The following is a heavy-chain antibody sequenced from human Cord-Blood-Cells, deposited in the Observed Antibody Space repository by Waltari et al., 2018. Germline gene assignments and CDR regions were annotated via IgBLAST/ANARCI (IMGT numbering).Heavy chain of an antibody. Sequence: EVQLVESGGGLVQPGGSLRLSCAASVFTFSSYWMSWVRQAPGKGLEWVANIKQDGSEKYYVDSVKGRFTISRDNAKNSLYLQMNSLRAEDTAVYYCARDPYGDYDYWGQGTLVTVSS. CDR3: ARDPYGDYDY. CDR1: VFTFSSYW. CDR2: IKQDGSEK. J-gene: IGHJ4*02. V-gene: IGHV3-7*01. D-gene: IGHD4-17*01.